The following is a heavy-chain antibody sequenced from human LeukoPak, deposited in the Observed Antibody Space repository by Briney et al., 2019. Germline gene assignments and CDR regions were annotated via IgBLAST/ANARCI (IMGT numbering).Heavy chain of an antibody. Sequence: GGSLRLSCAASGFTFSSYSMHWVRQAPGKGLEWVSYISISSSSIYYADSVKGRLTISRDNAKNSLYLQMNSLRDEDTAVFYCVARGLSSDYWGQGTLVTVSS. J-gene: IGHJ4*02. CDR1: GFTFSSYS. CDR3: VARGLSSDY. CDR2: ISISSSSI. V-gene: IGHV3-48*02.